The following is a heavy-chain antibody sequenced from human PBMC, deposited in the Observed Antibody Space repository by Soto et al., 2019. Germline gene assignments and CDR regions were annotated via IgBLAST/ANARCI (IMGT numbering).Heavy chain of an antibody. CDR2: IYHSGST. CDR1: GGSISSGGYS. Sequence: SETLSLTCAVSGGSISSGGYSWSWIRQPPGKGLEWIGYIYHSGSTYYNPSLKSRVTISVDRSKNQFSLKLSSVTAADTAVYYCARDLGGSYHPGGYYYGMDVWGQGTTVTVSS. J-gene: IGHJ6*02. CDR3: ARDLGGSYHPGGYYYGMDV. V-gene: IGHV4-30-2*01. D-gene: IGHD1-26*01.